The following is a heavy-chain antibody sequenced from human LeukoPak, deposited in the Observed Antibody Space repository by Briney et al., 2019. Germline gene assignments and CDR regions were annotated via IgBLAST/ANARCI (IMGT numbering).Heavy chain of an antibody. CDR1: GFTFSSYA. D-gene: IGHD6-19*01. V-gene: IGHV3-30-3*01. Sequence: PGGSLRLSCAASGFTFSSYAMHWVRQAPGKGLEWVAVISYDGSNKYYADSVKGRFTISRDNSKNTLYLQMNSLRAEDTVVYYCARVKVKQWLVRTFDYWGQGTLVTVSS. CDR3: ARVKVKQWLVRTFDY. CDR2: ISYDGSNK. J-gene: IGHJ4*02.